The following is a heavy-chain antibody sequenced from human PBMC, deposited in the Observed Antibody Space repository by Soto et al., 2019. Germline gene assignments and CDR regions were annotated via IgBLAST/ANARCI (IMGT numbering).Heavy chain of an antibody. D-gene: IGHD6-19*01. CDR1: GFTFSSYW. Sequence: GGSLRLSCAASGFTFSSYWMHWVRQAPGKGLVWVSRINSDGSNTTYADSVKGRFTISRDNAKNTLYLQMNSLRAEDTAVYYCASGTSGWYLGWGRGTLVTVSS. V-gene: IGHV3-74*01. J-gene: IGHJ4*02. CDR2: INSDGSNT. CDR3: ASGTSGWYLG.